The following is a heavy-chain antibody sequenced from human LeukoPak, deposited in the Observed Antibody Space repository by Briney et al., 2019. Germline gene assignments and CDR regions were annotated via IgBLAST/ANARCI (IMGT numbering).Heavy chain of an antibody. J-gene: IGHJ4*02. Sequence: EGTMILSCAASGFTFDDSTMHWVRQAPGKCLYWVSLISWDGRRTYYADYVKGRLTISRDNSKNSLYLQMNSLRTEDTALYYCAKEEPTAVAGSFDYWGQGTLVTVSS. CDR3: AKEEPTAVAGSFDY. CDR1: GFTFDDST. D-gene: IGHD6-19*01. V-gene: IGHV3-43*01. CDR2: ISWDGRRT.